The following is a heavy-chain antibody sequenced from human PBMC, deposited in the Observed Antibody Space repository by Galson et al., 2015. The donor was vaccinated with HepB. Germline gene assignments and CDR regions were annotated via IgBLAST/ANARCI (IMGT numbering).Heavy chain of an antibody. CDR2: IIPLFGSP. D-gene: IGHD3-22*01. Sequence: SVKVSCKASGVTFSSYAISWLRQAPGQGLGWVGGIIPLFGSPNNGQKLQGRVTITADQSTSTTDMELSSLRSEDTALYYCARQYDTSGYYAYWGQGTLVTVSS. CDR3: ARQYDTSGYYAY. J-gene: IGHJ4*02. CDR1: GVTFSSYA. V-gene: IGHV1-69*13.